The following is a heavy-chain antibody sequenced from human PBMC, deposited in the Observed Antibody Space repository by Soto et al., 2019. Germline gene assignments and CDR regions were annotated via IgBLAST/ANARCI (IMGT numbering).Heavy chain of an antibody. V-gene: IGHV1-46*03. Sequence: ASVKVSCKASGYTFTSYYMHWVRQAPGQGLEWMGIINPSGGSTSYAQKFQGRVTMTRDTSTSTVYMELSSLRSKDTAVYYCARDLGLLWEWLLFDNWFAPWGQGTLNSGSS. D-gene: IGHD3-3*01. CDR3: ARDLGLLWEWLLFDNWFAP. CDR1: GYTFTSYY. J-gene: IGHJ5*02. CDR2: INPSGGST.